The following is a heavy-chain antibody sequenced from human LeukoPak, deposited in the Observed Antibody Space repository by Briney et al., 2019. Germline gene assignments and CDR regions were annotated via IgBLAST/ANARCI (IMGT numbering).Heavy chain of an antibody. D-gene: IGHD3-3*01. CDR2: IKHDGSGP. CDR1: GFTFSSFY. CDR3: EKDPVGWEWSLEY. Sequence: GGSLRLSCAASGFTFSSFYMTWVRQAPGKGLAWVATIKHDGSGPYYVDSVKGRFTISRDNAKSALFLQMNRLRADDTAIYYWEKDPVGWEWSLEYWGQGTLVTVSS. V-gene: IGHV3-7*01. J-gene: IGHJ4*02.